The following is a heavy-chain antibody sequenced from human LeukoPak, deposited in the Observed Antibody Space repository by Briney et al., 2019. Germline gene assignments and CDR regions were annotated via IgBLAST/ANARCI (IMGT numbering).Heavy chain of an antibody. CDR2: ISSSGSTI. Sequence: GGSLRLSCAASGFTFSDYYMSWIRQAPGKGLEWVSYISSSGSTIYYADSVKGRFTISRDNSKNTLYLQMNSLRAEDTAVYYCAKGSYYSSGAYYRWSSFDYWGQGTLVTVSS. CDR3: AKGSYYSSGAYYRWSSFDY. CDR1: GFTFSDYY. J-gene: IGHJ4*02. V-gene: IGHV3-11*01. D-gene: IGHD3-10*01.